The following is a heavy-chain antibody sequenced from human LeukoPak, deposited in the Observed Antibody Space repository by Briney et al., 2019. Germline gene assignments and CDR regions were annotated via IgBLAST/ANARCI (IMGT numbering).Heavy chain of an antibody. D-gene: IGHD4-23*01. Sequence: GGSLGLSCAASGFTFSSYDMHWVRQATGKGLEWVSAIGTAGDTYYPGSVKGRFTISRENAKNSLYLQMNSLRAGDTAVYYCARSATVVEHEDYGMDVWGQGTTVTVSS. J-gene: IGHJ6*02. CDR3: ARSATVVEHEDYGMDV. V-gene: IGHV3-13*01. CDR2: IGTAGDT. CDR1: GFTFSSYD.